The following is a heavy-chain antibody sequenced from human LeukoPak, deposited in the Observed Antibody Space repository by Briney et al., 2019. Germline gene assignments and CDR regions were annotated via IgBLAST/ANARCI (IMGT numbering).Heavy chain of an antibody. D-gene: IGHD2-2*02. CDR2: ISSSSSYI. CDR3: ARAVDIVVVPAAIEYIDY. V-gene: IGHV3-21*01. CDR1: GFTFSSYG. J-gene: IGHJ4*02. Sequence: GGSLRLSCAASGFTFSSYGMHWVRQAPGKGLEWVSSISSSSSYIYYADSVKGRFTISRDNAKNSLYLQMNSLRAEDTAVYYCARAVDIVVVPAAIEYIDYWGQGTLVTVSS.